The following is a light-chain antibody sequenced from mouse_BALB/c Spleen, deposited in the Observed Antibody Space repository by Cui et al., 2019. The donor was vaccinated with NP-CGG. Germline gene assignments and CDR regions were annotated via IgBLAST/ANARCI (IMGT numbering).Light chain of an antibody. CDR1: TGAVTTNNY. CDR3: ALWYSNHWV. Sequence: QPVLPQESAPTTSPGETVTLTCRSSTGAVTTNNYANWVQEKPDHLFTGLIGGTNNRAPGVPARFSGSLIGDKAALTITGAQTEDEAMYFCALWYSNHWVFGGGTKLTVL. V-gene: IGLV1*01. J-gene: IGLJ1*01. CDR2: GTN.